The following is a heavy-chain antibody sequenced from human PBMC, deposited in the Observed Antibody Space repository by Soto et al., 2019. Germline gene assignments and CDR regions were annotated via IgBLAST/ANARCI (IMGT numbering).Heavy chain of an antibody. J-gene: IGHJ2*01. CDR3: ARGSGESGSWDRYFDL. Sequence: QVQLQESGPGLVKPSETLSLTCTVSGGSISRYYWTWIRQPPGKGLEWIGYVHYSGSTNYNPSLKGRVTISADTSKNQFSLMLRSVTAADTAVYYCARGSGESGSWDRYFDLWGRGTLVTVSS. CDR2: VHYSGST. D-gene: IGHD6-13*01. V-gene: IGHV4-59*01. CDR1: GGSISRYY.